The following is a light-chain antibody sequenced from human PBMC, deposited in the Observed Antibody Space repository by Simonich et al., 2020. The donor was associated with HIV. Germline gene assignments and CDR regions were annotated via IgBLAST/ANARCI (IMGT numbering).Light chain of an antibody. Sequence: DIVMTQSPLSLPVTPGEPASISCRSIQSLLHSNGYNYLHWYLQKPGQSPHLLIYLASKRASGVPDRFSGSGSGTDFTLKISRVEAEDVGVYYCMQALQTPYTFGQGTKLEIK. CDR2: LAS. J-gene: IGKJ2*01. CDR3: MQALQTPYT. CDR1: QSLLHSNGYNY. V-gene: IGKV2-28*01.